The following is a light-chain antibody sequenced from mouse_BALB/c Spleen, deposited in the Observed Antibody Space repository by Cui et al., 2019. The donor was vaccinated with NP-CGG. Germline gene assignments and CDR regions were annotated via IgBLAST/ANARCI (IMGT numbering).Light chain of an antibody. CDR3: ALWYSNHWV. J-gene: IGLJ1*01. V-gene: IGLV1*01. CDR1: TGAVTTSNY. Sequence: QAVLTHESALTPAPSETVTLTSRSSTGAVTTSNYANWVQEKPDHLFTGLIGGTNNRAPGVPARFSGSLIGDKAALTITGAQTEDEAIYFCALWYSNHWVFGGGTKLTVL. CDR2: GTN.